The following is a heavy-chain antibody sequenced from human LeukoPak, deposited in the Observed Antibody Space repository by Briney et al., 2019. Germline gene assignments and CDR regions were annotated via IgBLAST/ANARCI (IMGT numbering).Heavy chain of an antibody. CDR3: AKDLVHGTGDGWAGDYFDY. V-gene: IGHV3-23*01. J-gene: IGHJ4*02. CDR1: GFTFSSYA. Sequence: QTGGSLRLSCAASGFTFSSYAMTWVRQTPEKGLEWVSGISGSGAGTYYADSVKGRSTISRDNSKNTLYLQMNSLRAEDTAVYYCAKDLVHGTGDGWAGDYFDYWGQGTVVTVSS. CDR2: ISGSGAGT. D-gene: IGHD3/OR15-3a*01.